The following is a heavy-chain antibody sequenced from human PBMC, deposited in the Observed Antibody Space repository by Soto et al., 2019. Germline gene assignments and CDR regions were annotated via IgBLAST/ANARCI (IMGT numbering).Heavy chain of an antibody. J-gene: IGHJ6*02. Sequence: GGSLRLSCAASGFTVSSNHMSWVRQAPGKGLEWVSVIYSDGSTYHADSVKGRFTISRDNAKNSLYLQMNSLRAEDTAVYYCGRLEEDYYYYYGMDVWGQGTTVTVSS. D-gene: IGHD1-1*01. V-gene: IGHV3-66*01. CDR2: IYSDGST. CDR3: GRLEEDYYYYYGMDV. CDR1: GFTVSSNH.